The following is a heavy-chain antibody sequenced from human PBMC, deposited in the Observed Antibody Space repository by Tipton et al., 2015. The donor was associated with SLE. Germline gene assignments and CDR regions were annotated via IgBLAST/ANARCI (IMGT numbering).Heavy chain of an antibody. CDR1: GYTFTSYG. D-gene: IGHD6-19*01. Sequence: QVQLVQSGAEVKKPGASVKVSCKASGYTFTSYGISWVRQAPGQGLEWMGWMNPNSGNTGYAQKFQGRVTMTRNTSISTAYMELSSLRSEDTAVYYCARGKGYSSGWYDDYWGQGTLVTVSS. CDR2: MNPNSGNT. J-gene: IGHJ4*02. V-gene: IGHV1-8*02. CDR3: ARGKGYSSGWYDDY.